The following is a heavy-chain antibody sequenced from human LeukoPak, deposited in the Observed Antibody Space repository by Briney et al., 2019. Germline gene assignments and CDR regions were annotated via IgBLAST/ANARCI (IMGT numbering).Heavy chain of an antibody. D-gene: IGHD5-18*01. CDR2: INARGFIT. J-gene: IGHJ4*02. CDR1: GFNFNTLA. V-gene: IGHV3-23*01. CDR3: VNHITAMVRGCLDH. Sequence: GDSLRLSCDACGFNFNTLAMRGVRQSPAKGLDWVAAINARGFITYYADSVKARFTISRDNSKNTLFLQMNSLSVEDTAVYYCVNHITAMVRGCLDHWGQGILVTVSS.